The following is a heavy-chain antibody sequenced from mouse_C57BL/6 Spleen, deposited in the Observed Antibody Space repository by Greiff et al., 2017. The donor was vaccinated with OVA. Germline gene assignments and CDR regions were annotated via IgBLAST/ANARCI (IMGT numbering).Heavy chain of an antibody. CDR2: INPNNGGT. CDR3: ARRRVYDGYYVNFDV. Sequence: EVKLVESGPELVKPGASVKIPCKASGYTFTDYNMDWVKQSHGKSLEWIGDINPNNGGTIYNQKFKGKATLTVDKSSSTAYMELRSLTSEDTAVYYWARRRVYDGYYVNFDVWGTGTTVTVSS. CDR1: GYTFTDYN. J-gene: IGHJ1*03. V-gene: IGHV1-18*01. D-gene: IGHD2-3*01.